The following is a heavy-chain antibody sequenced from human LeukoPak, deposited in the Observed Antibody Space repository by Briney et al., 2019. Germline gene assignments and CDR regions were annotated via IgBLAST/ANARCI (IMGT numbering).Heavy chain of an antibody. D-gene: IGHD1-1*01. V-gene: IGHV3-11*01. CDR1: GFTLSDFY. CDR2: INSGSSSM. CDR3: VRARNGDY. J-gene: IGHJ4*02. Sequence: SGGSLRLSCAASGFTLSDFYMTWIRQAPGKGLEWVSYINSGSSSMSYADSVRGRFTISRDNAKNSLYLQMDSLRAEDTAMYYCVRARNGDYWGQGTLVTVSS.